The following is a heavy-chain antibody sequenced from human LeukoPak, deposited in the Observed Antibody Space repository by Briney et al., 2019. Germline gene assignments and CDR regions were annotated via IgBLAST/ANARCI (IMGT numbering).Heavy chain of an antibody. CDR1: GFTFSDYY. CDR3: ARDRGKRIAVAADY. Sequence: GGSLRLSCAASGFTFSDYYMSWIRQAPGKGLEWVSYISSSSSYTNYADSVKGRFTISRDNAKNSLYLQMNSLRAEDTAVYYCARDRGKRIAVAADYWGQGTLVTVSS. D-gene: IGHD6-19*01. CDR2: ISSSSSYT. V-gene: IGHV3-11*05. J-gene: IGHJ4*02.